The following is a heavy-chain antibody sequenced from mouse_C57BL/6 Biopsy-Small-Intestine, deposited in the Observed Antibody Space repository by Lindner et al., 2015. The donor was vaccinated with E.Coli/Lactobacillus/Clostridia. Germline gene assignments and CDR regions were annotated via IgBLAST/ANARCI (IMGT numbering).Heavy chain of an antibody. CDR1: GFNIKDYY. D-gene: IGHD2-3*01. CDR3: ARGDGYYFDY. V-gene: IGHV1-82*01. Sequence: VQLQESGAELVKPGASVKLSCTASGFNIKDYYMHWMKQRPGKGLEWIGRIYPGDGDTNYNGHFKDKATLTADKSSSTVYMQLSSLTSEDSAVYFCARGDGYYFDYWGQGTTLTVSS. CDR2: IYPGDGDT. J-gene: IGHJ2*01.